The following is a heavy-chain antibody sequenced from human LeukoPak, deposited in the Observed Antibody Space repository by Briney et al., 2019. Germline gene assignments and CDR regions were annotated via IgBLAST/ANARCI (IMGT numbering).Heavy chain of an antibody. CDR3: ATMYSSSSGWFDP. CDR1: GGSISSYY. J-gene: IGHJ5*02. D-gene: IGHD6-13*01. Sequence: PSETLSLTCTVSGGSISSYYWSWIRQPPGKGLEWIGYIYYSGSTNYNPSLKSRVTISVDTSKNQFSLKLSSVTAADTAVYYCATMYSSSSGWFDPWGQGTLVTVSS. CDR2: IYYSGST. V-gene: IGHV4-59*01.